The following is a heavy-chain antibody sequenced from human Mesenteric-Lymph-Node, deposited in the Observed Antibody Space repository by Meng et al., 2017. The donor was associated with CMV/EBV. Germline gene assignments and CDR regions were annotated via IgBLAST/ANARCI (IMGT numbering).Heavy chain of an antibody. CDR3: AREWGAIVATLSSLDY. CDR2: INPNSGGT. J-gene: IGHJ4*02. CDR1: GSTFTGYY. Sequence: SGSTFTGYYLHWVRQAPGQGLEWMGRINPNSGGTNYAQKFQGRVTMTRDTSISTAYMELSRLRSDDTAVYYCAREWGAIVATLSSLDYWGQGTLVTVSS. D-gene: IGHD5-12*01. V-gene: IGHV1-2*06.